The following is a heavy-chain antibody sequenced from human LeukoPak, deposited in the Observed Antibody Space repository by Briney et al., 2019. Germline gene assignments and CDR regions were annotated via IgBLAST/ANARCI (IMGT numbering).Heavy chain of an antibody. D-gene: IGHD1-1*01. V-gene: IGHV3-21*01. J-gene: IGHJ6*03. Sequence: GGSLRLSCAASGFTFSSYSMNWVRQAPGKGLEWVSSISSSSSYIYYADSVKGRFTISRDNAKNTLYLQMNSLRAEDTAVYYCATLPHNWNDVYYYYMDVWGKGTTVTVSS. CDR3: ATLPHNWNDVYYYYMDV. CDR1: GFTFSSYS. CDR2: ISSSSSYI.